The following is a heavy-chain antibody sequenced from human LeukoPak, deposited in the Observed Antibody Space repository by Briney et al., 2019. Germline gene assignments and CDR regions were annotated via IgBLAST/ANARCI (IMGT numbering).Heavy chain of an antibody. CDR3: ARHSRGITIGVVLEY. CDR1: GGSISSSSYY. D-gene: IGHD3-3*01. V-gene: IGHV4-39*01. CDR2: IYYSGST. Sequence: SETLSLTCTVSGGSISSSSYYWGWIRQPPGKGLEWIGSIYYSGSTYYNPSLKSRVTISVDTSKNQFSLKLSSVTAADTAVYYCARHSRGITIGVVLEYWGQGTLVTASS. J-gene: IGHJ4*02.